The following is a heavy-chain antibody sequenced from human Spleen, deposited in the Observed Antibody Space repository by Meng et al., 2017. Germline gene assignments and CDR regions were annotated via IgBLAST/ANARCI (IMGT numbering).Heavy chain of an antibody. D-gene: IGHD2-21*02. V-gene: IGHV4-39*07. CDR2: IYYTGTT. J-gene: IGHJ4*02. Sequence: SETLSLTCTVSGDSISTTSYFWGWIRQPPGKGLEWIGSIYYTGTTYYTPSLRGRVTISVHTSKNQFYLKMNYVTAADTAMYYCAREGRGLTLPGKYYFDDWGQGTLVTVSS. CDR3: AREGRGLTLPGKYYFDD. CDR1: GDSISTTSYF.